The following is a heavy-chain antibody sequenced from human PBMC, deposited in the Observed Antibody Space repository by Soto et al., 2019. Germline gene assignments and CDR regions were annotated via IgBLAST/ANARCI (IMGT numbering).Heavy chain of an antibody. CDR3: AKDSYYYDSSGGNYYYYGMDV. CDR1: GFTFSSYA. V-gene: IGHV3-23*01. Sequence: EVQLLESGGGLVQPGGSLRLSCAASGFTFSSYAMSWVRQAPGKGLEYVSAISGSGGSTYYADSVKGRLTISRDNSKNTLYRQMNSRRAEDTAVYYCAKDSYYYDSSGGNYYYYGMDVWGQGTTVTVSS. CDR2: ISGSGGST. J-gene: IGHJ6*02. D-gene: IGHD3-22*01.